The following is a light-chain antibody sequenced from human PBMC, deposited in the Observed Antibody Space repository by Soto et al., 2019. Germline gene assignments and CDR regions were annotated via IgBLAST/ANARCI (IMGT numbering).Light chain of an antibody. J-gene: IGKJ1*01. CDR1: QSISSW. CDR2: DAS. Sequence: DIQMTQSPSTLSASVGDRVTITFRASQSISSWLAWYQQKPGKPPKLLIYDASSLESGVPSRSSGSGSGTEFTLTLSSLQPNDFATYYCQQYNSYSPWMFGQGTKVDIK. CDR3: QQYNSYSPWM. V-gene: IGKV1-5*01.